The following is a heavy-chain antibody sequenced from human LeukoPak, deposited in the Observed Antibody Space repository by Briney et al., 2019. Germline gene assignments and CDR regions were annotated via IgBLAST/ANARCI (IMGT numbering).Heavy chain of an antibody. Sequence: GGSLRLSCAASGFSFRSYSMNWVRQAPGKGLEWVAVISYDGNNKYYADSVKGRFTISRDNSKNTLYLQVNSLRAEDTAVYYCVKVFSGWYNPIDYWGQGTLVTVSS. J-gene: IGHJ4*02. CDR3: VKVFSGWYNPIDY. D-gene: IGHD6-19*01. V-gene: IGHV3-30*18. CDR2: ISYDGNNK. CDR1: GFSFRSYS.